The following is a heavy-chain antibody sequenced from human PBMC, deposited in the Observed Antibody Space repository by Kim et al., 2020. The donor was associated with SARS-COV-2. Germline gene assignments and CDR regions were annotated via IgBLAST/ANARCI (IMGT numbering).Heavy chain of an antibody. Sequence: YTPSLKSRVTISVDTSKNQFSLELSSVTAADTAVYYCARSSLIAVAGIYVYWGQGTLVTVSS. V-gene: IGHV4-39*01. D-gene: IGHD6-19*01. CDR3: ARSSLIAVAGIYVY. J-gene: IGHJ4*02.